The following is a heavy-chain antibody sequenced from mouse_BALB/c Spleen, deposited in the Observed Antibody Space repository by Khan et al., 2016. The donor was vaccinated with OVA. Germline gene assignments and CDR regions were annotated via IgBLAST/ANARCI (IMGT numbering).Heavy chain of an antibody. V-gene: IGHV9-1*02. CDR1: GYTFTNYG. CDR3: AKTARASWFAY. J-gene: IGHJ3*01. CDR2: INTYTGEP. Sequence: QIQLVQSGPELKKPGETVKISCKASGYTFTNYGMNWVRQAPGKGLKWMGWINTYTGEPTYADDFKGRFAFSLETSASTAYLQINNLKNEDMATYFCAKTARASWFAYWGQGTLVTVSA. D-gene: IGHD3-2*01.